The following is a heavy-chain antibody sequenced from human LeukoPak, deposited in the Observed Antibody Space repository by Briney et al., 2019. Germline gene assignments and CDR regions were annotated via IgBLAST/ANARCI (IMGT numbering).Heavy chain of an antibody. CDR3: ATPYCSSTSCYSRGRRKPFDY. CDR2: MNPNSGNT. CDR1: GYTFTSYD. V-gene: IGHV1-8*01. J-gene: IGHJ4*02. Sequence: GASVKVSCKASGYTFTSYDINWVRQATGQGLEWMGWMNPNSGNTGYAQKFQGRVTMTRDTSISTAYMELSRLRSDDTAVYYCATPYCSSTSCYSRGRRKPFDYWGQGTLVTVSS. D-gene: IGHD2-2*01.